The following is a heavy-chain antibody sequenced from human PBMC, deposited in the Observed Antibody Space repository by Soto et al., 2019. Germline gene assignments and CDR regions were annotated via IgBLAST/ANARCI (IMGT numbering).Heavy chain of an antibody. CDR3: ARGLIVVVPAAEKTYYYYGMDV. CDR1: GGTFSSYA. D-gene: IGHD2-2*01. Sequence: QVQLMQSGAEVKKPGSSVKVSCKASGGTFSSYAISWVRQAPGQGLEWMGGIIPIFGTANYAQKFQGRVTITADESTSTAYMELSSLRSEDTAVYYCARGLIVVVPAAEKTYYYYGMDVWGQGTTVTVSS. CDR2: IIPIFGTA. V-gene: IGHV1-69*01. J-gene: IGHJ6*02.